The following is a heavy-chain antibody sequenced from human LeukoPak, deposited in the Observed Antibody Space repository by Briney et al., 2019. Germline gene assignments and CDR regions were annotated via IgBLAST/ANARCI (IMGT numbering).Heavy chain of an antibody. CDR2: IRYDGSNK. J-gene: IGHJ6*02. CDR3: ARDLDPLYMVRTSMDV. D-gene: IGHD3-10*01. CDR1: GFTFSSYG. Sequence: GGSLRLSCAASGFTFSSYGMHWVRQAPGKGLEWVAFIRYDGSNKYYADSVKGRFTISRDNSKNTLYLQMNSLRAEDTAVYYCARDLDPLYMVRTSMDVWGQGTTVTVSS. V-gene: IGHV3-30*02.